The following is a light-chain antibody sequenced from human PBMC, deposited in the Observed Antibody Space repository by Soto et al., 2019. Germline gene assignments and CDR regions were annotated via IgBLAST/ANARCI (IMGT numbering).Light chain of an antibody. J-gene: IGKJ1*01. V-gene: IGKV3-20*01. CDR1: QSVSRSY. Sequence: EIVLTQSPGTLSLSPGERATLSCRASQSVSRSYLAWYQQKPGQAPRLLIYGASSRATGIPDRFSGSGSGTDLTLTISRLEPEDFAVYYCQQHGSSPGTFGQGTKVDIK. CDR2: GAS. CDR3: QQHGSSPGT.